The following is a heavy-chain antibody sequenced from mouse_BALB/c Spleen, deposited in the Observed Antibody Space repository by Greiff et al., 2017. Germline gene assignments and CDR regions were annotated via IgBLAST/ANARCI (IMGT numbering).Heavy chain of an antibody. CDR2: INSNGGST. Sequence: VQLQQSGGGLVQPGGSLKLSCAASGFTFSSYGMSWVRQTPDKRLELVATINSNGGSTYYPDSVKGRFTISRDNAKNTLYLQMSSLKSEDTAMYYCARDDYDCAMDYWGQGTSVTVSS. J-gene: IGHJ4*01. CDR1: GFTFSSYG. CDR3: ARDDYDCAMDY. D-gene: IGHD2-4*01. V-gene: IGHV5-6-3*01.